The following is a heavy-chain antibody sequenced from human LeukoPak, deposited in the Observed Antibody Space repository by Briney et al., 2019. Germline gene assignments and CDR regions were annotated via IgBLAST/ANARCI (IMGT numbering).Heavy chain of an antibody. CDR3: AGENPEWELQVSWFDP. CDR2: IIPILGIA. Sequence: ASVKVSCKASGGTFSSYAISWVRQAPGQGLEWMGRIIPILGIANYAQKFQGRVTITADKSTSTAYMELSSLRSEDTAVYYCAGENPEWELQVSWFDPWGQGTLVTVSS. D-gene: IGHD1-26*01. CDR1: GGTFSSYA. V-gene: IGHV1-69*04. J-gene: IGHJ5*02.